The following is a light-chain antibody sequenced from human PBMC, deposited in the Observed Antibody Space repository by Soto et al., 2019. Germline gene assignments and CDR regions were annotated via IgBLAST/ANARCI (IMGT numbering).Light chain of an antibody. CDR1: QSVSSSY. J-gene: IGKJ1*01. V-gene: IGKV3-20*01. CDR2: GAS. CDR3: QRFGDSPPWT. Sequence: DIVLTQSPGTLSLSPGERATLSCRASQSVSSSYLAWYQQKPGQAPRLLIYGASIRATGIPARFSGSGSGTDFTLTISRLEPGDFAVYYCQRFGDSPPWTFGQGTKVDIK.